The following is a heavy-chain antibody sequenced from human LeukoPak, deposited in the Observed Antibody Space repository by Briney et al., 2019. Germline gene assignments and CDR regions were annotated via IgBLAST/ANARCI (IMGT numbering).Heavy chain of an antibody. CDR2: IYSGGST. CDR1: GFTVSSNY. CDR3: ARATPYCSSGRCLDY. D-gene: IGHD2-15*01. Sequence: PGGSLRLSCAASGFTVSSNYMTWVRQAPGKGLEWVSVIYSGGSTYYADSVKGRFTISRDNPNNTLCLQMNSLRAEDTAVYYCARATPYCSSGRCLDYWGQGTLVTVSS. V-gene: IGHV3-53*01. J-gene: IGHJ4*02.